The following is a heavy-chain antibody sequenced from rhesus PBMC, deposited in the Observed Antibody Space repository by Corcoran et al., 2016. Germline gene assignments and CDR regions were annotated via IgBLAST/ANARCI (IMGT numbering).Heavy chain of an antibody. D-gene: IGHD4-29*01. CDR3: ARPPYGSSYTDY. J-gene: IGHJ4*01. CDR1: GYSISSGYY. V-gene: IGHV4-99*01. Sequence: QVQLQESGPGLVKPSETLSLTCAVSGYSISSGYYWGWIRQPPGKGLEYIGYISGSSGGTYYNPSLRSRITMSKDTSKNRVSLKRSSVTAADTAVYYCARPPYGSSYTDYWGQGVLVTVSS. CDR2: ISGSSGGT.